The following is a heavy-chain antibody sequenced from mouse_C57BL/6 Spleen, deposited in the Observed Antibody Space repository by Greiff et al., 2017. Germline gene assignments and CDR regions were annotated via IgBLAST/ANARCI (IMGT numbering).Heavy chain of an antibody. Sequence: VQLQQSGAELVRPGASVKLSCTASGFNIKDYYMHWVKPRPEQGLEWIGRIDPEDGDTEYAPKFQGKATMTADTSSNTAYLQLSSLTSEDTAVDYCTTGTTVVATSPFAYWGQGTLVTVSA. V-gene: IGHV14-1*01. CDR2: IDPEDGDT. CDR3: TTGTTVVATSPFAY. D-gene: IGHD1-1*01. J-gene: IGHJ3*01. CDR1: GFNIKDYY.